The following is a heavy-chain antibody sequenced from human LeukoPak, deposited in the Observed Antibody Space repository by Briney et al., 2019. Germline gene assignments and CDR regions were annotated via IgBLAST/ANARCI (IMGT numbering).Heavy chain of an antibody. CDR2: INPSGGST. D-gene: IGHD5-24*01. CDR3: ARDQRLEMATMKFDY. CDR1: GYTFTSYY. V-gene: IGHV1-46*01. J-gene: IGHJ4*02. Sequence: ASVKVSCKASGYTFTSYYMHWVRQAPGQGLEWMGIINPSGGSTSYAQKFQGRVTITADESTSTAYMELSSLRSDDTAVYYCARDQRLEMATMKFDYWGQGTLVTVSS.